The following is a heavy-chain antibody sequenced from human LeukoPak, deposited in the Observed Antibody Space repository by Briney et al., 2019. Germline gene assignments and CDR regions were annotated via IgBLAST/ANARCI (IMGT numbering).Heavy chain of an antibody. J-gene: IGHJ4*02. V-gene: IGHV5-51*07. CDR3: ASTYNNDWDY. Sequence: GESLKISCKSSGYSFSNYWLGWVHQMPGKGLEWMVIIYPGDSDIRYSPSFQGQVTISADKSISTAYLQWSSLKASDTAMYYCASTYNNDWDYWGQGTLVTVSS. CDR1: GYSFSNYW. D-gene: IGHD3-9*01. CDR2: IYPGDSDI.